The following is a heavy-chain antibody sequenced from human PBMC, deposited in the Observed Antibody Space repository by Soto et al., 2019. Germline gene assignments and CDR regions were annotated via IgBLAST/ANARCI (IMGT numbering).Heavy chain of an antibody. CDR1: GYTFTSYA. J-gene: IGHJ6*02. Sequence: QVQLVQSGAEVKKPGASVKVSCKASGYTFTSYAMHWVRQAPGQRLEWMGWINAGNGNTKYSQKFQGRVTITRDTSASTAYMELSSLRYEDKAVYYCARGVAAADYYYYYYGMDVWGQGTTVTVSS. V-gene: IGHV1-3*01. CDR3: ARGVAAADYYYYYYGMDV. CDR2: INAGNGNT. D-gene: IGHD6-13*01.